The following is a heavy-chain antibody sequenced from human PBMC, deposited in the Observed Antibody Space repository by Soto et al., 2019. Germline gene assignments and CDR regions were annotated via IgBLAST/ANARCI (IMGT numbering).Heavy chain of an antibody. Sequence: GASVKVSCKASGCTFSSYAISWVRQAPGQGLEWMGGIIPIFGTANYAQKFQGRVTITADKSTSTAYMELSSLRSEDTAVYYCARAKSEYSSSSDGMDVWGQGTTVTVSS. D-gene: IGHD6-6*01. V-gene: IGHV1-69*06. CDR1: GCTFSSYA. J-gene: IGHJ6*02. CDR2: IIPIFGTA. CDR3: ARAKSEYSSSSDGMDV.